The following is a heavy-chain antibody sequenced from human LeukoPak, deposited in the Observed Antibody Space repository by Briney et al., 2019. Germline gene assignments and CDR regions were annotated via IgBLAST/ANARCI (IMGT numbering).Heavy chain of an antibody. CDR2: INHSGST. D-gene: IGHD3-10*01. V-gene: IGHV4-34*01. CDR3: ARGLWFGDL. J-gene: IGHJ4*02. CDR1: GGSFSGYY. Sequence: SETLSLTCAVYGGSFSGYYWSWVRQPPGKGLEWIGEINHSGSTNYNPSLKSRVTISVDTSKNQFSLKLSSVTAADTAVYYCARGLWFGDLGGQGTLITVSS.